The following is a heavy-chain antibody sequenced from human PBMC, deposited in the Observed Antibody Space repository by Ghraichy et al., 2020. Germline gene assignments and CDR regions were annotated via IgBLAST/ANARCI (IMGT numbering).Heavy chain of an antibody. CDR3: ASPLRLAYCTRSTCLGLYWFDP. J-gene: IGHJ5*02. D-gene: IGHD2-2*01. CDR1: GGSITSNSHY. Sequence: SETLSLTCTVSGGSITSNSHYWGWIRQPPGRGLEWIGTIYYSGNPYYNPSLKSRISISIDTSKNLFSLKLTSVTAADTAVYYCASPLRLAYCTRSTCLGLYWFDPWGQGTLVTVSS. CDR2: IYYSGNP. V-gene: IGHV4-39*01.